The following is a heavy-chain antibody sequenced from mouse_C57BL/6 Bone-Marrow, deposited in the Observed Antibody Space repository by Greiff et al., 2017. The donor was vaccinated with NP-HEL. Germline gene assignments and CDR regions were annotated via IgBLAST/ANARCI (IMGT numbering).Heavy chain of an antibody. CDR1: GFTFSDYY. V-gene: IGHV5-16*01. J-gene: IGHJ1*03. CDR2: INYDGSST. CDR3: ARDRGYYGSSWYFDV. D-gene: IGHD1-1*01. Sequence: EVQRVESEGGLVQPGSSMKLSCTASGFTFSDYYMAWVRQVPEKGLEWVANINYDGSSTYYLDSLKSRFILSRDNAKHILYLQMSSLKSEDTATYYCARDRGYYGSSWYFDVWGTGTTVTVSS.